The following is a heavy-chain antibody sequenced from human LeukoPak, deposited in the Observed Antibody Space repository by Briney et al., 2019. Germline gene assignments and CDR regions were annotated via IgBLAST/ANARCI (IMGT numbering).Heavy chain of an antibody. J-gene: IGHJ4*02. CDR3: ARDLTVGATRYFDY. CDR2: ISSSSSTI. CDR1: GFTFSSYS. V-gene: IGHV3-48*02. D-gene: IGHD1-26*01. Sequence: PGGSLRLSCAASGFTFSSYSMNWVRQAPGKGLEWGSYISSSSSTIYYADSVKGRFTTSRDNAKNSLYLQMNSLRDEDTAVYYCARDLTVGATRYFDYWGQGTLVTVSS.